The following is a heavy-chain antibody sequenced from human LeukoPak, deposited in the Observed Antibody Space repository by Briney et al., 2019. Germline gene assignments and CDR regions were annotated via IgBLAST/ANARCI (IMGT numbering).Heavy chain of an antibody. CDR1: GYTFTGYY. Sequence: GASVKVSCKASGYTFTGYYMHWVRQAPGQGLEWMGWINPNSGGTNYAQKFQGRVTMTRDTSISTAYMELSRLRSDDTAVYYCAREVADYYYYGMDVWGQGTTVTVSS. CDR2: INPNSGGT. J-gene: IGHJ6*02. D-gene: IGHD2-15*01. V-gene: IGHV1-2*02. CDR3: AREVADYYYYGMDV.